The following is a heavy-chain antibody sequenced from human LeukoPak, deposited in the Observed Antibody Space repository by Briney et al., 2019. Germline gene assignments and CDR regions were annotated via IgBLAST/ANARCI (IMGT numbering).Heavy chain of an antibody. J-gene: IGHJ4*02. D-gene: IGHD2-15*01. CDR1: GFSFNTFD. Sequence: SLRLTCAASGFSFNTFDMSWVRQAPGRGLEWVSFISGSDGSTQYANSVKGRVTIPRDNFNNLLYLDMHSLRGDDTAIYYCVKGGWLDDYGPGTLVTVSS. CDR3: VKGGWLDD. V-gene: IGHV3-23*01. CDR2: ISGSDGST.